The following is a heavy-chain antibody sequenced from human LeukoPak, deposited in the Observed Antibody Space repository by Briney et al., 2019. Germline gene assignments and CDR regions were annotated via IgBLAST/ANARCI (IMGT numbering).Heavy chain of an antibody. Sequence: GGSLRLSCAASGFTFSSYSMNWVRQAPGKGLEWVSAISGSGGSTYYADSVKGRFTISRDNSKNTLYLQMNSLRAEDTAVYYCAKDPHYYYDSSGYSNWFDPWGQGTLVTVSS. D-gene: IGHD3-22*01. CDR1: GFTFSSYS. CDR2: ISGSGGST. V-gene: IGHV3-23*01. CDR3: AKDPHYYYDSSGYSNWFDP. J-gene: IGHJ5*02.